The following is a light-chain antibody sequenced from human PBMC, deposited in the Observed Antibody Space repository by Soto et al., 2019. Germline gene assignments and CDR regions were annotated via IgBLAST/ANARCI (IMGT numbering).Light chain of an antibody. Sequence: EIVLTQSPETMSLSPGERATLSCRASQSVSSYLAWYQQKPGQAPRLLIYDASNRATGIPARFSGSGSATDFTLTIGSLEPEDSAVYYCHQRNNWPLTFGGGTKVEIK. V-gene: IGKV3-11*01. CDR2: DAS. CDR1: QSVSSY. J-gene: IGKJ4*01. CDR3: HQRNNWPLT.